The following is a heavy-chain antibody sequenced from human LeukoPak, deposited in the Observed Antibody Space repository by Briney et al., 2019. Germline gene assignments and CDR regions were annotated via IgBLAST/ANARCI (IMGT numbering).Heavy chain of an antibody. CDR1: GFTFSSYE. CDR2: ISSSGSTI. J-gene: IGHJ6*04. V-gene: IGHV3-48*03. CDR3: ARDRSAGREGGGMDV. D-gene: IGHD2-15*01. Sequence: GGSLRLSCAASGFTFSSYEMNWVRQAPGKGLEWVSYISSSGSTIYYADSVKGRFTISRDSAKNSLYLQMNSLRAEDTAVYYCARDRSAGREGGGMDVWGKGTTVTVSS.